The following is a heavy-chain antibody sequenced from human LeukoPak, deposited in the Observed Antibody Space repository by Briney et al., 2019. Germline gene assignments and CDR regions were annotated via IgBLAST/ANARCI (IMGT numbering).Heavy chain of an antibody. CDR2: ISPSGGST. CDR3: ARGGIAVAGTSLYYYYYYGMDV. V-gene: IGHV1-46*01. D-gene: IGHD6-19*01. CDR1: GYSFTDYY. Sequence: ASVKVSCKTSGYSFTDYYMHWVRQAPGQGLEWMGIISPSGGSTSYAQKFQGRVTMTRDTSTSTVYMELSSLRSEDTAVYYCARGGIAVAGTSLYYYYYYGMDVWGQGTTVTVSS. J-gene: IGHJ6*02.